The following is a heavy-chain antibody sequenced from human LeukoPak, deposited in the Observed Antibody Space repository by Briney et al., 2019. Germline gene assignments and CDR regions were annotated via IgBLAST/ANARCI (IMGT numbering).Heavy chain of an antibody. V-gene: IGHV3-30*04. CDR2: ISYDGNNK. CDR3: AREGSGSYFFPGTFRDGSDI. Sequence: GGSLRLSCAASGFTFRSYAIHWVRQAPGKGLEWVAGISYDGNNKYFADSLKGRFTISRDNSKITLHLQMNSLRAEDTAMYYCAREGSGSYFFPGTFRDGSDIWGQGTMVIVSS. CDR1: GFTFRSYA. D-gene: IGHD3-10*01. J-gene: IGHJ3*02.